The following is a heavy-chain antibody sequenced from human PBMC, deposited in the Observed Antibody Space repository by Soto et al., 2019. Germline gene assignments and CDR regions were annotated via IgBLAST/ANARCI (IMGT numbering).Heavy chain of an antibody. D-gene: IGHD3-22*01. V-gene: IGHV4-34*01. Sequence: SETLSLTCAVYGGSFSGYYWSWIRQPPGKGLEWIGEINHSGSTNYNPSLKSRVTISLDTSKNQFSLKLSSVTAADTAVYYCARTYDDSGPNSGGYGFDIWGPGTMVTVSS. CDR1: GGSFSGYY. CDR3: ARTYDDSGPNSGGYGFDI. CDR2: INHSGST. J-gene: IGHJ3*02.